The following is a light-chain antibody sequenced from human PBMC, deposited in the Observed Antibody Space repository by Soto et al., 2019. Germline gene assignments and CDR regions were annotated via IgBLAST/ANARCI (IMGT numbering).Light chain of an antibody. CDR2: DAS. J-gene: IGKJ4*01. Sequence: EIVMTQSPATLSVSPGERATLSCRASQSVSSNLAWYQQKPGQAPRLLIYDASTRATGIPARFSGSGSGTEFTLTISSLQSEDFAVYYCHQYYTLPLTFGGGTKVDIK. CDR3: HQYYTLPLT. V-gene: IGKV3-15*01. CDR1: QSVSSN.